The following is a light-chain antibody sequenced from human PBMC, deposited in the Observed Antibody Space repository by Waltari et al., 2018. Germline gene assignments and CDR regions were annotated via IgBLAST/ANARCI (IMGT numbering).Light chain of an antibody. CDR3: QQYGSSPRT. CDR1: QSVRSNY. Sequence: DIVLTQSPGTLSLSQGERATLSCRASQSVRSNYLAWYQQKPGQAPRLLIYAASSRATGIPDTFSGSGSGTDFTLTISRLEPEDFAVYYCQQYGSSPRTFGQGTKVEIK. CDR2: AAS. V-gene: IGKV3-20*01. J-gene: IGKJ1*01.